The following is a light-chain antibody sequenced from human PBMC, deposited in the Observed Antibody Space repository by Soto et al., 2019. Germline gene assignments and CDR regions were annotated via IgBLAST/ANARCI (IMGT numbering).Light chain of an antibody. Sequence: DILLTQSPGTLSTSPGERATLSCRASQRVVSSQLAWYQQKPGQAPRLLIYGASSRAAGIPDRFSGSGSGTDFTLTIRRLEPEDFAVYYCQQYNNSPGSFGQGTKLESK. CDR3: QQYNNSPGS. CDR1: QRVVSSQ. CDR2: GAS. V-gene: IGKV3-20*01. J-gene: IGKJ2*03.